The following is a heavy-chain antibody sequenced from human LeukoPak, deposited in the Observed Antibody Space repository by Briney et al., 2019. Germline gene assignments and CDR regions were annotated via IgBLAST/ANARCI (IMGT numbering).Heavy chain of an antibody. CDR3: ARGHIRYYFDY. V-gene: IGHV3-23*01. D-gene: IGHD3-3*02. CDR1: GFTFSNAW. J-gene: IGHJ4*02. Sequence: GGPLRLSCAASGFTFSNAWMSWVRQAPGKGLEWVSAISGSGGSTYYADSVKGRFTISRDNSKNTRYLQMNSLRAEDTAVYYCARGHIRYYFDYWGQGTLVTVSS. CDR2: ISGSGGST.